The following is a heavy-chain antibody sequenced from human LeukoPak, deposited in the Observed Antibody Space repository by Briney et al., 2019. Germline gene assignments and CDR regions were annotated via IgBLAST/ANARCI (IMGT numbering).Heavy chain of an antibody. J-gene: IGHJ4*02. CDR2: IYTSGST. V-gene: IGHV4-4*07. D-gene: IGHD3-9*01. Sequence: SETLSLTCTVSGGSISSYYWSWIRQPAGKGLEWIGRIYTSGSTNYNPSLKSRVTMSVDTSKNQFSLKLSSVTAADTAVYYCARGFPGILRYFDWPILYYFDYWGQGTLATVSS. CDR3: ARGFPGILRYFDWPILYYFDY. CDR1: GGSISSYY.